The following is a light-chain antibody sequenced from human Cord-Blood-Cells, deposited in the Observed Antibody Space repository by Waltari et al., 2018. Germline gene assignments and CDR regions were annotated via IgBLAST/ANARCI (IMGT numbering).Light chain of an antibody. J-gene: IGLJ1*01. CDR1: SSDVDGYNY. CDR3: SSYTSSSTYV. Sequence: QSAPTQPASVSGSPGQSITISCTGTSSDVDGYNYVSWYQQHPGKAPKLMIYDVSNRPSGVSNRFSGSKSGNTASLTISGLQAEDEADYYCSSYTSSSTYVFGTGTKVTVL. V-gene: IGLV2-14*03. CDR2: DVS.